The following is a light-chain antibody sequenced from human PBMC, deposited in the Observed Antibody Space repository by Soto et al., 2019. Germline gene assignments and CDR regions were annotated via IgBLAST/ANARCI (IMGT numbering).Light chain of an antibody. CDR2: DAS. CDR3: QQHNNWPIT. V-gene: IGKV3-11*01. CDR1: QSVSNS. J-gene: IGKJ3*01. Sequence: EMVLSQSPATLSLSPGERATLSCRASQSVSNSLAWYQQKLGQAPRLLIYDASNRATGIPARFSGSGSGTDFALTITSLEPEYFAVYYCQQHNNWPITFGPGTKVDIK.